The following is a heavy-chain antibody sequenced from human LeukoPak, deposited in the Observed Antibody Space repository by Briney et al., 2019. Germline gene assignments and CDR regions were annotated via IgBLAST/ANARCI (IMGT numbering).Heavy chain of an antibody. Sequence: PGGSLRLSCAASGFTFSSYAMSWVRQAPGKGLEWVSYISGSGDTIYYADSVKGRFTSSRDSPKNSVYLQMNSLRAEDTAVYYCANRGWDFDYWGQGTLVTVSS. CDR3: ANRGWDFDY. D-gene: IGHD6-19*01. CDR1: GFTFSSYA. CDR2: ISGSGDTI. J-gene: IGHJ4*02. V-gene: IGHV3-48*01.